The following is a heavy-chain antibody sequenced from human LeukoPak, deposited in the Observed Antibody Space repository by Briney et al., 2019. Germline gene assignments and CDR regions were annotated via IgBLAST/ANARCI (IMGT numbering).Heavy chain of an antibody. CDR1: GGSFSGYY. V-gene: IGHV4-34*01. Sequence: PSETLSLTCAVYGGSFSGYYWSWIRQPPGKGLEWIGEINHSGSTNYNPSLKSRVTISVDTSKNQFSLKLSSVTAADTAVYYCARGPLGIAAAGTPHDYWGQGTLATVSS. J-gene: IGHJ4*02. D-gene: IGHD6-13*01. CDR2: INHSGST. CDR3: ARGPLGIAAAGTPHDY.